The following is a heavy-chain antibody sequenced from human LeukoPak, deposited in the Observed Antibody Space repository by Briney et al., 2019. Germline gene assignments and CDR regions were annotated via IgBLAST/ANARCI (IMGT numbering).Heavy chain of an antibody. CDR3: ARVQVLRSPRIDY. Sequence: PSETLSLTCTVSGGSISSSSYYWGWIRQPPGKGLEWIGSIYYSGSTYYNPSLKSRATISVDTSKNQFSLKLSSVTAADTAVYYCARVQVLRSPRIDYWGQGTLVTVSS. D-gene: IGHD5-12*01. CDR2: IYYSGST. CDR1: GGSISSSSYY. V-gene: IGHV4-39*01. J-gene: IGHJ4*02.